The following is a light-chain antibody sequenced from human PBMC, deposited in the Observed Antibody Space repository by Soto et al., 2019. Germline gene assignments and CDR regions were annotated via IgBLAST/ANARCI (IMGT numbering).Light chain of an antibody. J-gene: IGLJ2*01. CDR2: SNN. CDR1: SSNIGSNY. Sequence: QSVLTQPPSASRTPGQRITISCSGSSSNIGSNYVYWYQQLPGTAPKLLMYSNNQRPSGVPDRFSGSKSGTSASLAISGLRSEDEADYYCAAWDDSLSGVVFGGGTKLTVL. V-gene: IGLV1-47*02. CDR3: AAWDDSLSGVV.